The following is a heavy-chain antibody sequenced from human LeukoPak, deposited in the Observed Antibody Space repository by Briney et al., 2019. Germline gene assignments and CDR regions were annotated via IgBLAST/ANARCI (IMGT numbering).Heavy chain of an antibody. V-gene: IGHV4-31*03. D-gene: IGHD2-8*01. Sequence: SETLSLTCTVSGASISSGGYSWSWIRQHPEKGLEWIGNIYYRGSTYYNPSLKSRLTLSIDMSKNQFSLRLSSVTAADTALYYCARVVVHYYFGLDSWGQGTTVTVSS. CDR3: ARVVVHYYFGLDS. CDR2: IYYRGST. J-gene: IGHJ6*02. CDR1: GASISSGGYS.